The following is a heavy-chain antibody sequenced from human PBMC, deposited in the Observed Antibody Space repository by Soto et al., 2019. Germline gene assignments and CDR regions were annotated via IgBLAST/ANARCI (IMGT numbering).Heavy chain of an antibody. CDR1: GGSISSGDYY. CDR2: IFYTGSP. CDR3: ARYYYDSSGYPFFDS. J-gene: IGHJ4*02. V-gene: IGHV4-30-4*01. Sequence: PSETLSLTCTVSGGSISSGDYYWTWIRQPPGKGLEWIGFIFYTGSPYYNPSLKSRVAISVDTSKNQFSLNLSSVTAADTAVYYCARYYYDSSGYPFFDSWGQGTLVTVSS. D-gene: IGHD3-22*01.